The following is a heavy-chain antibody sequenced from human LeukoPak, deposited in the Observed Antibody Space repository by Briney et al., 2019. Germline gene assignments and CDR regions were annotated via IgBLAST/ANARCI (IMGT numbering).Heavy chain of an antibody. D-gene: IGHD6-13*01. J-gene: IGHJ4*02. V-gene: IGHV1-2*02. CDR3: ARARYSTRWQSDFDY. Sequence: ASVKVSCKASGYTFSGYYMHWVRQAPGQGLEWMGCINPNSCDTNYAQKFQGRVTMTRDTSISTAYMELSSLRSDDTAVYYCARARYSTRWQSDFDYWGQGTLVTVSS. CDR1: GYTFSGYY. CDR2: INPNSCDT.